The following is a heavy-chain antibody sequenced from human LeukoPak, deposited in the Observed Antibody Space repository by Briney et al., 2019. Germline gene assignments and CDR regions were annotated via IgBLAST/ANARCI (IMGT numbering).Heavy chain of an antibody. V-gene: IGHV3-48*03. D-gene: IGHD6-13*01. Sequence: GGSLRLSCAASGFTFSSYEMNWVRQAPGKGLEWVSYISSSGSTIYYADSVKGRFTISRDNAKNSLYLQMNSLRAEDTAVYYCASAIAAAGTDFDYWGQGTLVTVYS. CDR1: GFTFSSYE. CDR2: ISSSGSTI. CDR3: ASAIAAAGTDFDY. J-gene: IGHJ4*02.